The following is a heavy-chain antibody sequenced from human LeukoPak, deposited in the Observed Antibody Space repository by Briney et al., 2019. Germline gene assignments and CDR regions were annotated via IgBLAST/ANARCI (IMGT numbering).Heavy chain of an antibody. J-gene: IGHJ4*02. D-gene: IGHD4-23*01. V-gene: IGHV3-72*01. Sequence: PGGSLRLSCAASGFXLSDHYMDWVRQAPGKGLEWVGRTRNKADGYTTVYAASVNGRFIISRDDSKSSLYLQMNSLKTEDAAVYYCSRGGLYGGSSAFDYRGQGTLVTVSS. CDR2: TRNKADGYTT. CDR3: SRGGLYGGSSAFDY. CDR1: GFXLSDHY.